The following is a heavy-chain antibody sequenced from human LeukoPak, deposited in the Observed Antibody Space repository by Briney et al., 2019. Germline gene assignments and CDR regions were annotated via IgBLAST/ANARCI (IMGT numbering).Heavy chain of an antibody. CDR3: ARDRASGMDF. Sequence: SQTLSLTCTVSGGSVNSGAYYWSWIRQCPGKGLEWIGQIFFTGRTDYNPSLQTRLSISIDTSKNQFSMELSSLTVADTATYYCARDRASGMDFWGQGTLVTVSS. CDR2: IFFTGRT. J-gene: IGHJ4*02. CDR1: GGSVNSGAYY. V-gene: IGHV4-31*03. D-gene: IGHD3-10*01.